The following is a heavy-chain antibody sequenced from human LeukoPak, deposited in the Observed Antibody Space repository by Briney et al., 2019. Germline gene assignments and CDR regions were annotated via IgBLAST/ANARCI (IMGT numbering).Heavy chain of an antibody. CDR3: ARGSTDY. CDR2: INHSGST. CDR1: GGSFSGFY. V-gene: IGHV4-34*01. Sequence: SETLSLTCAVYGGSFSGFYWSWIRQPPGKGLEWIGEINHSGSTNYNPSLKSRVTISVDTSKNQFSLKLSSVTAADTAVYYCARGSTDYWGQGTLVTVSS. J-gene: IGHJ4*02.